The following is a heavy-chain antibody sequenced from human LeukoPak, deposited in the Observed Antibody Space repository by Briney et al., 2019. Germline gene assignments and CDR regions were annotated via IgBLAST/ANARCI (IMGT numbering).Heavy chain of an antibody. J-gene: IGHJ3*02. Sequence: SQTLSLTCAVSGGSISSGGYSWSWIRQPPGKGLEWIGYMYHSGTTHYNPSLKSRVTISVDRSKNQFSLKLSSATAADTAVYYCVRGYYYDSSGYWVRAFDIWGQGTMVTVSS. CDR3: VRGYYYDSSGYWVRAFDI. CDR1: GGSISSGGYS. CDR2: MYHSGTT. V-gene: IGHV4-30-2*01. D-gene: IGHD3-22*01.